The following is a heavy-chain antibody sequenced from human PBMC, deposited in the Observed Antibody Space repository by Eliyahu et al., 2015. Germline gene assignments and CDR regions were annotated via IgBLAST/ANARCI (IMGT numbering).Heavy chain of an antibody. J-gene: IGHJ4*02. D-gene: IGHD3-22*01. CDR2: IYHXGST. V-gene: IGHV4-38-2*02. Sequence: QVQLQESGPGLVKPSXTLSXTCTVXGYSISSGYYWGWIRQPPGKGLEXIGSIYHXGSTXYXPSLKSRVTISVDTSKNQFSLKLSSVTAADTAVYYCASDSSGYYEANYWGQGTLVTVSS. CDR1: GYSISSGYY. CDR3: ASDSSGYYEANY.